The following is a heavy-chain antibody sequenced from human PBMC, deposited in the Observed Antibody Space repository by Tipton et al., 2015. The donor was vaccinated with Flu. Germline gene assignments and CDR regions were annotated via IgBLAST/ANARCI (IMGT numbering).Heavy chain of an antibody. CDR3: ARAVGSPAPFES. CDR2: IIPILRKI. D-gene: IGHD1-26*01. CDR1: GGAFGSYA. Sequence: QVQLVQSGAEVKRPGSSVKVSCKASGGAFGSYAFGWVRQAPGQGLEWMGGIIPILRKINYAQKFQGRVTITADESTSTAYLEVSSLGNEDPAVYYCARAVGSPAPFESWGQGTLVPVSS. J-gene: IGHJ4*02. V-gene: IGHV1-69*01.